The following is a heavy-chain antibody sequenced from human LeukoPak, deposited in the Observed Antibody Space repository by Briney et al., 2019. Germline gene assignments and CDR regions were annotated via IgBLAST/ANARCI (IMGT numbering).Heavy chain of an antibody. J-gene: IGHJ4*02. CDR3: ARVYCSSTSCHYYFDY. CDR1: GGSISSYY. Sequence: PSETLSLTCTVSGGSISSYYWSWIRQPPGKGLEWIGYIYYSGSTNYNPSLKSRVTISVDTSKNQFSLKLSSVTAADTAVYYCARVYCSSTSCHYYFDYWGQGTLVTVSS. D-gene: IGHD2-2*01. V-gene: IGHV4-59*12. CDR2: IYYSGST.